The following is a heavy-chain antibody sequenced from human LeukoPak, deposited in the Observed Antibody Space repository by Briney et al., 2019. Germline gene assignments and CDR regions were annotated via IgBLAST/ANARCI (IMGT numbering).Heavy chain of an antibody. CDR1: GYSISSGYY. CDR3: ARVYDFWSGYRQYYVDY. D-gene: IGHD3-3*01. J-gene: IGHJ4*01. Sequence: SETLSLTCTVSGYSISSGYYWGWIRQPPGKGLEWIGSIYHSGSTYYNPSLKSRVTISVDTSKNQFSLKLSSVTAADTAVYYCARVYDFWSGYRQYYVDYIGQGTLVTVSS. CDR2: IYHSGST. V-gene: IGHV4-38-2*02.